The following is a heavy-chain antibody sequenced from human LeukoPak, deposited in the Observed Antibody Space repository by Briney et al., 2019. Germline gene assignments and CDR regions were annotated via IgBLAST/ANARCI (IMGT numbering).Heavy chain of an antibody. Sequence: SETLSLTCSVSGGSISGGSISGYHWSWIRQPPGKGLELIAYMHYSGTTHYNPSLKSRVSISVDTSRKQISLELTSVTAADTAVYYCARVYGGNSGIDYWGQGTLVTVSS. CDR2: MHYSGTT. CDR3: ARVYGGNSGIDY. J-gene: IGHJ4*02. CDR1: GGSISGGSISGYH. D-gene: IGHD4-23*01. V-gene: IGHV4-61*08.